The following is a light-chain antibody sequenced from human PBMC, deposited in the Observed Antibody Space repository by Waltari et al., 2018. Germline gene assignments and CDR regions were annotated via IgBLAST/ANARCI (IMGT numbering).Light chain of an antibody. CDR1: QSVSRN. J-gene: IGKJ1*01. V-gene: IGKV3-15*01. CDR2: GAS. CDR3: QRTGPVA. Sequence: EIVMTQSPATMSVSPGEGAILSCRASQSVSRNLAWYQQKPGQAPRLLIYGASTRATGIPARFSGSGSGTEFTLTISSLQSEDFAVYYCQRTGPVAFGQGTKVEIK.